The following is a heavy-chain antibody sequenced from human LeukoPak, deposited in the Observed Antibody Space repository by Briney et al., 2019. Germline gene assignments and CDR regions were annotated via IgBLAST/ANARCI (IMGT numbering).Heavy chain of an antibody. J-gene: IGHJ4*02. CDR3: TKRSYCSSTSCTVKIYDY. CDR2: ISGSGGST. CDR1: GFTFSSYA. D-gene: IGHD2-2*01. V-gene: IGHV3-23*01. Sequence: PGGSLRLSCAASGFTFSSYAMSWVRQAPGKGLEWVSDISGSGGSTYYADSVKGRFTISRDNSKNTLYLQMNSLRAEDTAVYYCTKRSYCSSTSCTVKIYDYGGQGPLVTVPS.